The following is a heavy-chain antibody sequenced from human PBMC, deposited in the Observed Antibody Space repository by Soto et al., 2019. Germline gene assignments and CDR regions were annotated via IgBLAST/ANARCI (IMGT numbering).Heavy chain of an antibody. CDR2: IYYSGST. CDR1: GGSISSSSYY. J-gene: IGHJ5*02. Sequence: SETLSLTCTVSGGSISSSSYYWGWIRQPPGKGLEWIGSIYYSGSTYYNPSLKSRVTISVDTSKNQFSLKLGSVTAADTAVYYCARHFPEQQQLVPSNWFDPWGQGTLVTVSS. D-gene: IGHD6-13*01. V-gene: IGHV4-39*01. CDR3: ARHFPEQQQLVPSNWFDP.